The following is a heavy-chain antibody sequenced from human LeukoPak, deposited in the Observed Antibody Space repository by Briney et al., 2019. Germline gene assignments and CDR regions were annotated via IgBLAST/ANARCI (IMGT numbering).Heavy chain of an antibody. Sequence: GGSLRLSCAASGFTFDKFAMSWLRQAPGKGLQWVSTITSGADTYYADSVKGRFSISRDNSRNTVSVQMHSLRADDTAVYFCAEGSNVGRGADAFDSGGQGTMVTVPS. J-gene: IGHJ3*01. CDR2: ITSGADT. V-gene: IGHV3-23*01. D-gene: IGHD4-23*01. CDR1: GFTFDKFA. CDR3: AEGSNVGRGADAFDS.